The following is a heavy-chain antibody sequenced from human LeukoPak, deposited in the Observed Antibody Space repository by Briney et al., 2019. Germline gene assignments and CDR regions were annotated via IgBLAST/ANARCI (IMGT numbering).Heavy chain of an antibody. CDR3: ARGRDCSSTSFCGYYYYYMDV. CDR2: INHSGST. J-gene: IGHJ6*03. V-gene: IGHV4-34*01. CDR1: GGSFSGYY. Sequence: SETLSLTCAVYGGSFSGYYWSWIRQPPGKGLEWIGEINHSGSTNYNPSLKSRDTISVDTSKNQFSLKLSSVTAADTAVYYCARGRDCSSTSFCGYYYYYMDVWGKGTTVTVSS. D-gene: IGHD2-2*01.